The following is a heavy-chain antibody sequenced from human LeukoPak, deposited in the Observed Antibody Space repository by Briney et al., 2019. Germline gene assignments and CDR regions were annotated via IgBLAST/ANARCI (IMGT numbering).Heavy chain of an antibody. J-gene: IGHJ6*02. CDR3: ARDRRLGDFWSGYYWNYGMDV. Sequence: SGTLSLTCTVSGGSISSYYWSWIRQPPGKGLEWIGYIYYSGSTNYNPSLKSRVTISVDTSKNQFSLKLSSVTAADTAVYYCARDRRLGDFWSGYYWNYGMDVWGQGTTVTVSS. CDR1: GGSISSYY. CDR2: IYYSGST. D-gene: IGHD3-3*01. V-gene: IGHV4-59*01.